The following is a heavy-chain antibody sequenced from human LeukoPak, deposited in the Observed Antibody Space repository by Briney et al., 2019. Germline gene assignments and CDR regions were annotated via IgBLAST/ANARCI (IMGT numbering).Heavy chain of an antibody. CDR3: ARDYGGGYYYYMDV. CDR1: GFTVSSNY. D-gene: IGHD4-17*01. J-gene: IGHJ6*03. CDR2: IYSGGST. Sequence: GGSLRLSCAASGFTVSSNYMSWVRQAPGKGLEWVSVIYSGGSTYYADSVKGRFTISRDNSKNMLYLQMNSLRAEDTAVYYCARDYGGGYYYYMDVWGKGTTVTISS. V-gene: IGHV3-66*01.